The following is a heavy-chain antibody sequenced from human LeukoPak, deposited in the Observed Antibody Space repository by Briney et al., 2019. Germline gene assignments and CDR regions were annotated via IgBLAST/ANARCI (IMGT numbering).Heavy chain of an antibody. CDR3: ARGTSEVVKGAFDI. CDR1: GGSISSYC. CDR2: IYYSGST. Sequence: SETLSLTCTVSGGSISSYCWSWIRQPPGKGLEWIGYIYYSGSTNYNPSLKSRVTISVDTSKNQFSLKLSSVTAADTAVYYCARGTSEVVKGAFDIWGQGTMVTVSS. V-gene: IGHV4-59*01. J-gene: IGHJ3*02. D-gene: IGHD3-22*01.